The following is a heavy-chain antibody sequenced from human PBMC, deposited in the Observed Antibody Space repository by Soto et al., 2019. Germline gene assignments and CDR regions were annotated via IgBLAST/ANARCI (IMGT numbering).Heavy chain of an antibody. CDR3: ARDPSYGDQTGLVHYYYGLDV. Sequence: VGSLRLSCVASEFTFKNSAMHWVRQAPGKGLEWVAGISYDGSNEYYADSVKGRFTISRDNSKRTLDLQMNSLRPEDTAVYYCARDPSYGDQTGLVHYYYGLDVWGQGTTVTVSS. V-gene: IGHV3-30-3*01. D-gene: IGHD4-17*01. J-gene: IGHJ6*02. CDR1: EFTFKNSA. CDR2: ISYDGSNE.